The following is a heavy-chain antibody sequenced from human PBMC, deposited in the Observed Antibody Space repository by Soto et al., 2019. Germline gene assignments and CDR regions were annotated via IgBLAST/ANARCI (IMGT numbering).Heavy chain of an antibody. CDR2: ISPGDSDT. D-gene: IGHD3-9*01. J-gene: IGHJ4*02. V-gene: IGHV5-51*01. CDR3: ARHATYYDILSGYYFDY. Sequence: GESLKISCKGSGYTFSSYRIGWVRQVPGKGLEWMGIISPGDSDTKYSQSFQGQVTISAYKSISTAYLQWNSLRASDTAMYYCARHATYYDILSGYYFDYWGQGTLVTVSS. CDR1: GYTFSSYR.